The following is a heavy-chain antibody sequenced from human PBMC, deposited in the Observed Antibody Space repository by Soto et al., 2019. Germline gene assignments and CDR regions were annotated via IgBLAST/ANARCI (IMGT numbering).Heavy chain of an antibody. CDR3: AKDPKAGDYVSYYYGMDV. D-gene: IGHD4-17*01. CDR1: GVSISSDNW. V-gene: IGHV4-4*02. Sequence: PSETLSLTCAVSGVSISSDNWWSWVRQPPGKELEWIGEFHHIGGTNYNPSLRSRVTISVDESKDQFSLNLSSVTAADTAVYYCAKDPKAGDYVSYYYGMDVWGQGTTVTVSS. J-gene: IGHJ6*02. CDR2: FHHIGGT.